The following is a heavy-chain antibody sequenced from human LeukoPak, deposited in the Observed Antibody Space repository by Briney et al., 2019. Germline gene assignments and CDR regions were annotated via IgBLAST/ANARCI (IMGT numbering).Heavy chain of an antibody. CDR1: GYSISSGYY. CDR2: NYHSGST. D-gene: IGHD3-3*01. Sequence: SETLSLTCAVSGYSISSGYYWGWIRQPPGKGLEWIGSNYHSGSTYYNPSLKSRVTISVDTSKNQFSLKLSSVTAADTAVYYCARHRRLNAWSGYYRPFDYWGQGTLVTVSS. V-gene: IGHV4-38-2*01. CDR3: ARHRRLNAWSGYYRPFDY. J-gene: IGHJ4*02.